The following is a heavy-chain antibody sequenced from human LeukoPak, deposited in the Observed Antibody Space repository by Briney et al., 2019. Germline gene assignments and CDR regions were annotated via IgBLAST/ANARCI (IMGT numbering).Heavy chain of an antibody. CDR2: IYYSGST. J-gene: IGHJ4*02. CDR3: ARLNGNYYRFDY. V-gene: IGHV4-39*01. Sequence: SETLSLTCTVSGDSISSSNYYWGWIRQPPGKGLEWIGTIYYSGSTYYNPSLKSRVTISVDTSRNQFSLKLSSVTAADTAVYYCARLNGNYYRFDYWGQGILVTVSS. CDR1: GDSISSSNYY. D-gene: IGHD1-26*01.